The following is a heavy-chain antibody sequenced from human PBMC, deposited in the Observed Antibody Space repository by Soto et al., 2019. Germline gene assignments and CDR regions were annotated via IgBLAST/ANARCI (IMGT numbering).Heavy chain of an antibody. CDR1: GFSVSTSY. V-gene: IGHV3-66*01. Sequence: EVEVVESGGALVQPGGSLRLSRAASGFSVSTSYMSWVRQAPAKGLEWLSVIYADGTAYYADSVRGRFTVSRDSSENTFYLQINNLRAEDTALYYCTRDPFQGFGSWGQGTLVTVSS. J-gene: IGHJ4*02. CDR3: TRDPFQGFGS. CDR2: IYADGTA.